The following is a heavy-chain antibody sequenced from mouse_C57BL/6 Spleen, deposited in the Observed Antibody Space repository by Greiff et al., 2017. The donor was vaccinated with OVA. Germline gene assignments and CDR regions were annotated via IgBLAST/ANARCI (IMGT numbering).Heavy chain of an antibody. CDR1: GISITTGNYR. V-gene: IGHV3-5*01. D-gene: IGHD2-3*01. Sequence: EVKLVESGPGLVKPSQTVFLTCTVTGISITTGNYRWSWIRQFPGNKLEWIGYIYYSGTITYNPSLTSRTTITRDTPKNQFCLEMNSLTADDTATYYCAREDGYGAMDYWGQGTSVTVSS. CDR3: AREDGYGAMDY. CDR2: IYYSGTI. J-gene: IGHJ4*01.